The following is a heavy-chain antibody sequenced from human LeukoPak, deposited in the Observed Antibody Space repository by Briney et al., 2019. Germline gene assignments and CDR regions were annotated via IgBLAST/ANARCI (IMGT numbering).Heavy chain of an antibody. J-gene: IGHJ4*02. V-gene: IGHV4-34*01. CDR3: ARTPRSNYFDY. D-gene: IGHD1-14*01. Sequence: PSETLSLTCAVDGGSFSAYYWTWIRQPPGKGLEWIGEINHSGSTNYNPSLKSRVTISVDTSKNQFSLKLSSVTAADTAVYYCARTPRSNYFDYWGQGTLVTVSS. CDR2: INHSGST. CDR1: GGSFSAYY.